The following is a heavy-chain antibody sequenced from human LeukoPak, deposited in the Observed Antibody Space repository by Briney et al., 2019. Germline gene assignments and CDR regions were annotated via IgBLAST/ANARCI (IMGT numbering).Heavy chain of an antibody. V-gene: IGHV3-33*01. Sequence: GGSLRLSCAASGFTFSSYGMHWVRQAPGKGLEWVAVIWYDGSNKYYADSVKGRFTISRDSSKNTLYLQMNSLRAEDTAVYYCARDRGYYDSRAYFDYWGQGTLVTVSS. CDR2: IWYDGSNK. CDR1: GFTFSSYG. D-gene: IGHD3-22*01. CDR3: ARDRGYYDSRAYFDY. J-gene: IGHJ4*02.